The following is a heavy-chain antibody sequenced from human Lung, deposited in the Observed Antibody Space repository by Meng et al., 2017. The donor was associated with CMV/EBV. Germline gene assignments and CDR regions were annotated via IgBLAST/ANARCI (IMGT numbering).Heavy chain of an antibody. V-gene: IGHV5-51*01. CDR2: LYPADSDT. CDR1: GYTFSHEW. J-gene: IGHJ2*01. Sequence: ESXKISXKGSGYTFSHEWIGWVRQTPGKGLDWMGILYPADSDTRYSPSFQGRITISADMSTSTAYLQWTSLKASDIGIYYCARGSSGSYWYFDLWGRVNXVTGAS. D-gene: IGHD3-10*01. CDR3: ARGSSGSYWYFDL.